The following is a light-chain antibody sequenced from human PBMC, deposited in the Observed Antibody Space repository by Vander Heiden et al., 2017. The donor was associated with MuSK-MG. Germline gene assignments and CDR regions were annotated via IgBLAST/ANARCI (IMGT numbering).Light chain of an antibody. CDR3: QSYDSSLSMYV. V-gene: IGLV1-40*01. Sequence: QSVLTQPPSVSGAPGQRVTISCTGGSSKIGAGYDVHWYQQLPGTAPKLLIYGDTNRPSGVPDRFSGSKSGTSASLAITGLQAEDEADYYCQSYDSSLSMYVFGTGTKVTGL. CDR1: SSKIGAGYD. J-gene: IGLJ1*01. CDR2: GDT.